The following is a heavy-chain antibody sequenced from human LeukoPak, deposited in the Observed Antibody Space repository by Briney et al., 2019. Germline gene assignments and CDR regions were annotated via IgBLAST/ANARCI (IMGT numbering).Heavy chain of an antibody. J-gene: IGHJ5*02. CDR2: VYYNGNT. CDR3: VRDRAAAGGWLDP. V-gene: IGHV4-59*01. CDR1: VGPISTYF. Sequence: SETLSLTCTVSVGPISTYFWNWIRQPPGKGLEWIGYVYYNGNTNYNPSLKSRLTISVDTSKNQFSLKLTSVTAADTAVYYCVRDRAAAGGWLDPWGQGALVTVSS. D-gene: IGHD6-13*01.